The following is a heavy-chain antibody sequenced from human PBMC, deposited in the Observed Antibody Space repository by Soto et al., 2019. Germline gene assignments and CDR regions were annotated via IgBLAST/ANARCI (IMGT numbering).Heavy chain of an antibody. V-gene: IGHV1-18*04. Sequence: GASVKVTCKACGYTFTSYGISWVRQAPGQGLEWMGWISAYSGQTAYTQTFRDRVTMTLDRYTTTAYMELRGLRSDDTAVFYCARVSLRRSRDFYQPLDTWGQGTTVTVS. CDR1: GYTFTSYG. CDR2: ISAYSGQT. J-gene: IGHJ6*02. CDR3: ARVSLRRSRDFYQPLDT.